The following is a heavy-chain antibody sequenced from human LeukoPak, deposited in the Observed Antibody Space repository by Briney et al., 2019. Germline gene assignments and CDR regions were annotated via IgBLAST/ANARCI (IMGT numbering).Heavy chain of an antibody. V-gene: IGHV3-23*01. D-gene: IGHD2-8*01. CDR2: ISDSGDYT. J-gene: IGHJ4*02. CDR3: AKDTSIGKYCTSGVCSPFDY. CDR1: GFTFSSYA. Sequence: GGSLRLSCAGSGFTFSSYAMSWVRQAPGKGLEWVTAISDSGDYTYYADSVKGRFTISRDNSKNTLYLHVNSLRAEDTAVYYCAKDTSIGKYCTSGVCSPFDYWGQGTLVTVSS.